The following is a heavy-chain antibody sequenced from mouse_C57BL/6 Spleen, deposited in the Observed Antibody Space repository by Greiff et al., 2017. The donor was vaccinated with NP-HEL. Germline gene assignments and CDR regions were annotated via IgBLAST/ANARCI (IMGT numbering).Heavy chain of an antibody. CDR3: AVGTPYGSDY. CDR2: IYPGDGDT. V-gene: IGHV1-80*01. J-gene: IGHJ2*01. Sequence: VKLMESGAELVKPGASVKISCKASGYAFSSYWMNWVKQRPGKGLEWIGQIYPGDGDTNYNGKFKGKATLTADKSSSTAYMQLSSLTSEDSAVYFCAVGTPYGSDYWGQGTTLTVSS. CDR1: GYAFSSYW. D-gene: IGHD1-1*01.